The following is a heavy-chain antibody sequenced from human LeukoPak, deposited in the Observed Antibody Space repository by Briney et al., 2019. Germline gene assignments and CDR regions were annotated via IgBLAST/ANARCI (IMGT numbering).Heavy chain of an antibody. CDR3: AVFPGIVGGTPLRNDAFDI. Sequence: GASVKVSCKASGYTFTDYYMHWVRQAPGQGLEWMGWINPNSGGTNYTQKFQGRVTMTRERSISTAYLELSRLRSDDTAVYYYAVFPGIVGGTPLRNDAFDIWGQGTMVTVSS. CDR1: GYTFTDYY. CDR2: INPNSGGT. D-gene: IGHD1-26*01. V-gene: IGHV1-2*02. J-gene: IGHJ3*02.